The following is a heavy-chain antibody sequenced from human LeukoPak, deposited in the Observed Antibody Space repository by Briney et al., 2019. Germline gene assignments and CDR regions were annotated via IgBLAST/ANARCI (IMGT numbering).Heavy chain of an antibody. J-gene: IGHJ4*02. Sequence: SETLSLTCTVSGGSISNYYWSWIRQPPGKGLEWIGEIYYSGSTNYNPSLKSRVTISVDTSKNQFSLKLNSVTAADTAVYYCARQGSSDWYYYFDYWGQGTLVTVSS. CDR3: ARQGSSDWYYYFDY. D-gene: IGHD6-19*01. V-gene: IGHV4-59*08. CDR1: GGSISNYY. CDR2: IYYSGST.